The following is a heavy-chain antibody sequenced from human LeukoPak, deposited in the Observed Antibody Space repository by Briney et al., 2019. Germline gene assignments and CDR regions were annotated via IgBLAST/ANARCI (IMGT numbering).Heavy chain of an antibody. J-gene: IGHJ4*02. CDR3: ARAGWELRRSFDY. D-gene: IGHD2-15*01. Sequence: PGGSLRLSCAASGFTFSRQWMSWVRQAPGKGLEWVSNINPDGSDKYYVDSVKGRFTISRDNAKNSLYLQMNSLRAEDTAVYYCARAGWELRRSFDYWGQGTLVTVSS. CDR2: INPDGSDK. V-gene: IGHV3-7*02. CDR1: GFTFSRQW.